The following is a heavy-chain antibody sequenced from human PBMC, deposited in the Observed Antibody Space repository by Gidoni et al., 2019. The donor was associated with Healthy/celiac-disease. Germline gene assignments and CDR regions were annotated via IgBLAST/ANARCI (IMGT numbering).Heavy chain of an antibody. CDR2: IKSKTDGGTT. D-gene: IGHD3-3*01. CDR1: GFTFSNAW. V-gene: IGHV3-15*01. CDR3: TTSVFGVVITQMNWFDP. Sequence: EVQLVESGGGLVKPGGSLRLSCAASGFTFSNAWMSWVRQAPGKGLEWVGRIKSKTDGGTTDYAAPVKGRFTISRDDSKNTLYLQMNSLKTEDTAVYYCTTSVFGVVITQMNWFDPWGQGTLVTVSS. J-gene: IGHJ5*02.